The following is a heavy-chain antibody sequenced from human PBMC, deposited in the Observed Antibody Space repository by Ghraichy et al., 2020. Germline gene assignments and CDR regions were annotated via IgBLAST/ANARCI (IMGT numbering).Heavy chain of an antibody. CDR3: ARGRRDGYTFRGMDV. Sequence: GGSLRLSCAASGFTVSDNYMSWVRQAPGKGLEWVSIVYSGGSTYYADSVKGRFTISRDNSKNTLYLQMNSLRAEDTAVYYCARGRRDGYTFRGMDVWGQGTTVTVSS. CDR2: VYSGGST. V-gene: IGHV3-53*01. D-gene: IGHD5-24*01. J-gene: IGHJ6*02. CDR1: GFTVSDNY.